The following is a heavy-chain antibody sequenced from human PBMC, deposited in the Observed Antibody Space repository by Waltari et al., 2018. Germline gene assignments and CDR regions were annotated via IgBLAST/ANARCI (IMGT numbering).Heavy chain of an antibody. D-gene: IGHD3-10*01. V-gene: IGHV4-34*02. CDR2: IVHSGGT. J-gene: IGHJ6*02. CDR3: ARGRRESVWVGELLYYHYYGMDV. Sequence: QVQLQQRGTGLLKTSRTLSLTCDVSGGSFSDYCWTWIRQVPGKGLEWSGEIVHSGGTSSPPSLMGRIPISLDTSTTQFSLRLNSVTAADTAVYYCARGRRESVWVGELLYYHYYGMDVWGQGTTVSVSS. CDR1: GGSFSDYC.